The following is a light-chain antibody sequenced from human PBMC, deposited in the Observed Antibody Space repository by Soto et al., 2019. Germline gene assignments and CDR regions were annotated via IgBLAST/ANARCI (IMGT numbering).Light chain of an antibody. J-gene: IGKJ1*01. Sequence: ENVLTQSPGTLSMSPGERVTLSCRASQDIRSHLAWYQQKPGQAPRLLIFDASSRATGIPDRFSGSGSGTDFTLSISRLEPEDFAVYYCQQYGTSPRTFSQGTRVEIK. V-gene: IGKV3-20*01. CDR3: QQYGTSPRT. CDR1: QDIRSH. CDR2: DAS.